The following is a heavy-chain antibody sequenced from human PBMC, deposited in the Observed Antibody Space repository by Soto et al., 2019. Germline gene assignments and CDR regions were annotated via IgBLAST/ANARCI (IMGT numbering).Heavy chain of an antibody. CDR1: GYTFRSSA. Sequence: QVQLVQSGAEVRKPGASVRVSCKASGYTFRSSAMHWVRQAPGHRLDRMGWINVGNGNTRYSEKFQGTVTITRDSSASTAHLEVSSLRSEDTAVYYCAKGNTYGELRRVDAFDFCGQGTMVTVSS. D-gene: IGHD4-17*01. J-gene: IGHJ3*01. V-gene: IGHV1-3*01. CDR2: INVGNGNT. CDR3: AKGNTYGELRRVDAFDF.